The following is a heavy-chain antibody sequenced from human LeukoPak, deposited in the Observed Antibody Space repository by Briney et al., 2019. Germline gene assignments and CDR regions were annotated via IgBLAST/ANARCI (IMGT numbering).Heavy chain of an antibody. CDR3: ARDPGRSSGCFLRDY. J-gene: IGHJ4*02. D-gene: IGHD6-19*01. CDR1: GFTFSSYS. Sequence: GGSLRLSCAASGFTFSSYSMNWVRQAPGKGLEWVSSISSSSSYIYYADSVKGRFTISRDNAKNSLYLQMNSLRAEDTAVYYCARDPGRSSGCFLRDYWGQGTLVTVSS. CDR2: ISSSSSYI. V-gene: IGHV3-21*01.